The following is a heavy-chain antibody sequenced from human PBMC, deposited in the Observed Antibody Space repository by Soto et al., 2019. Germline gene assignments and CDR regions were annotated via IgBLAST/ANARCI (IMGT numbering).Heavy chain of an antibody. CDR3: ARRGSGSYYDY. D-gene: IGHD1-26*01. CDR2: ISGSGDST. CDR1: GFTFSSYA. Sequence: EVPLLESGGGLVQPGGSLRLSCAASGFTFSSYAMRWVRQAPVTGLEWVSAISGSGDSTYYADSVKGRFTISRDNSKNTLYLQMNSLRAEDTAVYYCARRGSGSYYDYWGQGTLVTASS. J-gene: IGHJ4*02. V-gene: IGHV3-23*01.